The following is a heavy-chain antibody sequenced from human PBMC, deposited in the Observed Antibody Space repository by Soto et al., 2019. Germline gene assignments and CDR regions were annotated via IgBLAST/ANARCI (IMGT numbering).Heavy chain of an antibody. D-gene: IGHD2-15*01. CDR2: ISGYNGNT. Sequence: QVQLVQSGGEVKKPGASVKVSCQASDYTFANYGISWVRQAPGQGPEWMGWISGYNGNTNYAQKFQGRLTMTTDTSTSTAYTELRSLGSDDTAVYYCARDCNGGSCYPFYWGQGTLVTVSS. CDR1: DYTFANYG. J-gene: IGHJ4*02. CDR3: ARDCNGGSCYPFY. V-gene: IGHV1-18*01.